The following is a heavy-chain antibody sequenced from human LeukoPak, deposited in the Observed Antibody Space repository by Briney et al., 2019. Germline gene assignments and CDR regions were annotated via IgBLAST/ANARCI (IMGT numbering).Heavy chain of an antibody. CDR1: GGSISSYY. V-gene: IGHV4-59*01. J-gene: IGHJ3*02. CDR3: ARVTMVRVKLYAFDI. CDR2: IYYSGST. Sequence: SETLSLTCTVSGGSISSYYWSWIRQPPGKGLEWIGYIYYSGSTNYNPSLKSRVTISVDTSKNQFSLKLSSVTAADTAVYYCARVTMVRVKLYAFDIWGQGTMVTVSS. D-gene: IGHD3-10*01.